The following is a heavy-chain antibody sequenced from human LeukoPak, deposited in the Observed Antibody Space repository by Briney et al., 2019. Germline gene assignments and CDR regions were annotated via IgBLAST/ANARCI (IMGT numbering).Heavy chain of an antibody. D-gene: IGHD1-1*01. Sequence: ASVKVSCKTSGYTFTVHYMNWVRQASGQGLEWMGRINPTTGVANYAQKFQGRITVTRDTSINTAYMELSSLTSDDTAVYYCARLDRNYYYLDVWGQGTTVTVSS. V-gene: IGHV1-2*06. CDR3: ARLDRNYYYLDV. CDR2: INPTTGVA. J-gene: IGHJ6*03. CDR1: GYTFTVHY.